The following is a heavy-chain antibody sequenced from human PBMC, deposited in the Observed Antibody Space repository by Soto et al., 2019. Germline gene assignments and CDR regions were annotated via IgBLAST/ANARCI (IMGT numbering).Heavy chain of an antibody. CDR1: GFTFSSYA. D-gene: IGHD3-22*01. V-gene: IGHV3-30-3*01. Sequence: QVQLVESGGGVVQPGRSLRLSCAASGFTFSSYAMHWVRQAPGKGLEWVAVISYDGSNKYYADSVKGRFTISRDNSKNTLYLQMNSLRAEDTAVYYCARDSSYYYDSSGYYYGPGDYWGQGTLVTVSS. J-gene: IGHJ4*02. CDR3: ARDSSYYYDSSGYYYGPGDY. CDR2: ISYDGSNK.